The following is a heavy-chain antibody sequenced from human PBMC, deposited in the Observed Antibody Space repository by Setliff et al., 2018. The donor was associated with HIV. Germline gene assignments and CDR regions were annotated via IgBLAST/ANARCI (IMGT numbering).Heavy chain of an antibody. Sequence: PSETLSLTCTVSGGSISSYSWSWIRQPPGKGLEWIGSINHRGITYYNPSLKSRVTISVDTSNNQFSLYLNSVIAADTAVYYCVRVHWFDPWGQGALVTVSS. J-gene: IGHJ5*02. V-gene: IGHV4-59*08. CDR3: VRVHWFDP. CDR2: INHRGIT. D-gene: IGHD3-10*01. CDR1: GGSISSYS.